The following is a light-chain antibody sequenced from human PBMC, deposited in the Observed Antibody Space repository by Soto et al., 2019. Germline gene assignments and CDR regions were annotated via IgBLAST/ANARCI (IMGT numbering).Light chain of an antibody. J-gene: IGKJ4*01. CDR3: QQRSNWRGT. CDR1: QSINKY. CDR2: DAS. V-gene: IGKV3-11*01. Sequence: EIVLTQSPATLSISPGERATLSCRSSQSINKYLAWYQQKPGQAPRLLIYDASNRATAIPARFSGSGSGTDFTLAIPSLEPEDFAVYYRQQRSNWRGTFGGGTKVDIK.